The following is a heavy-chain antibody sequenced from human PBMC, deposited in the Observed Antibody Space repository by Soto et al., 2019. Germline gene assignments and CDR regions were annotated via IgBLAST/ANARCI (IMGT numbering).Heavy chain of an antibody. Sequence: ASVKVSCKASGFTFTSSGISWVRQAPGQGPEWMGWISTYNGNTNYAQNLQGRVTMTTDTSTSTAYMELRGLRSDDTAVYYCARTVAGYFDYWGQGTLVTVSS. CDR3: ARTVAGYFDY. J-gene: IGHJ4*02. D-gene: IGHD6-19*01. CDR1: GFTFTSSG. CDR2: ISTYNGNT. V-gene: IGHV1-18*01.